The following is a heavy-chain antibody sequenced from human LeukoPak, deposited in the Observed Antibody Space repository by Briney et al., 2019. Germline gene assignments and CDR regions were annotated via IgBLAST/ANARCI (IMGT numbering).Heavy chain of an antibody. Sequence: PGRSLRLSCAASGFTFSSYGIHWVRQAPGKGLEWVAVIWYDGSNRYYADSVKGRFTISRDNSKNTLYLQMNSLRAEDTAVYYCARDRGYYYYGMDAWGQGTTVTVSS. V-gene: IGHV3-33*01. CDR3: ARDRGYYYYGMDA. CDR1: GFTFSSYG. J-gene: IGHJ6*02. CDR2: IWYDGSNR.